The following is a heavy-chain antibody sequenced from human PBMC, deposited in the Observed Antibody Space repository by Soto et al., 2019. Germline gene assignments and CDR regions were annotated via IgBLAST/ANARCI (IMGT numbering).Heavy chain of an antibody. CDR1: GFTFSTSA. CDR3: AKGPTVFGAVISFDYYYGMYV. V-gene: IGHV3-23*01. CDR2: ISGSGAGT. J-gene: IGHJ6*02. Sequence: GGSLRLSCTASGFTFSTSAMSWVRQAPGRGLEWVSGISGSGAGTYYADSVKGRFTISRDNFKNTLYLQMSGLRAEDAALYYCAKGPTVFGAVISFDYYYGMYVWGQGTPVTVSS. D-gene: IGHD3-3*01.